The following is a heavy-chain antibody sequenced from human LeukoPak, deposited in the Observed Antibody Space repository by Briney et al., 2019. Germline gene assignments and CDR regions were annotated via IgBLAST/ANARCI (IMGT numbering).Heavy chain of an antibody. CDR1: GYSFPSYW. CDR3: ARSWVGSTGYYYPMGAFEI. Sequence: GESLKISCKGSGYSFPSYWIGWVRQMPGKGLEWMGIIYPGDSDTRYSPSFQGQVTISADKSISTAYLQWSSLKASDTAMYYCARSWVGSTGYYYPMGAFEIWGQGTMVTVSS. J-gene: IGHJ3*02. CDR2: IYPGDSDT. V-gene: IGHV5-51*01. D-gene: IGHD3-22*01.